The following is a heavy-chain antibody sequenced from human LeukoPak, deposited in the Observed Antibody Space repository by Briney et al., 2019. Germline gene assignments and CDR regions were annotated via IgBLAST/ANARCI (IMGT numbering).Heavy chain of an antibody. CDR2: IYTSGST. CDR1: GGSISSGSYY. V-gene: IGHV4-61*02. CDR3: ARHSSGWLFDY. D-gene: IGHD6-19*01. J-gene: IGHJ4*02. Sequence: SETLSLTCTVSGGSISSGSYYWSWIRQPAGTGLEWIGRIYTSGSTNYNPSLKSRVTISVDTSKNQFSLKLSSVTAADTAVYYCARHSSGWLFDYWGQGTLVTVSS.